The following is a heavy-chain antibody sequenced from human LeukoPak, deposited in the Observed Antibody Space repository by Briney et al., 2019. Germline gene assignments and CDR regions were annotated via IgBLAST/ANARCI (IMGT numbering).Heavy chain of an antibody. J-gene: IGHJ5*02. CDR1: GGSISSYY. Sequence: SETLSLTCTVSGGSISSYYWSWIRQPPGKGLEWIGSIYYSGSTYYNPSLKSRVTISVDTSKNQFSLKLSSVTAADTAVYYCARRLVRGAPNWFDPWGQGTLVTVSS. CDR3: ARRLVRGAPNWFDP. D-gene: IGHD3-10*02. CDR2: IYYSGST. V-gene: IGHV4-59*05.